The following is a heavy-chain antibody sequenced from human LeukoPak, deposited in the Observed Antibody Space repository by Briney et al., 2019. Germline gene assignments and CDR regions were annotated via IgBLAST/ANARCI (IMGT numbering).Heavy chain of an antibody. J-gene: IGHJ4*02. Sequence: SETLSLTRTVSGYSISSGYYWGWIRQPPGKGLEWIGEINHSGSTNYNPSLKSRVTISVDTSKNQFSLKLGSVTAADTAVYYCARSPAIAVAGGLDYWGQGTLVTVSS. D-gene: IGHD6-19*01. CDR2: INHSGST. CDR1: GYSISSGYY. CDR3: ARSPAIAVAGGLDY. V-gene: IGHV4-38-2*02.